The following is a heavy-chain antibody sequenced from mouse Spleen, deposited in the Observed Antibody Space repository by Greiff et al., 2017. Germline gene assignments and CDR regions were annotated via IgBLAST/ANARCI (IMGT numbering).Heavy chain of an antibody. D-gene: IGHD1-1*02. J-gene: IGHJ1*01. V-gene: IGHV1-81*01. CDR3: ARWGGGYWYFDV. CDR2: IYPRSGNT. Sequence: VLLVESGAELARPGASVKLSCKASGYTFTSYGISWVKQRTGQGLEWIGEIYPRSGNTYYNEKFKGKATLTADKSSSTAYMELRSLTSEDSAVYFCARWGGGYWYFDVWGAGTTVTVSS. CDR1: GYTFTSYG.